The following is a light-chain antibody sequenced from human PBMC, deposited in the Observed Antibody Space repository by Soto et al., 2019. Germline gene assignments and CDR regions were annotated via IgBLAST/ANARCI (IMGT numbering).Light chain of an antibody. J-gene: IGKJ4*01. CDR2: AAS. CDR1: QGIRNE. Sequence: DIQMTQSPSSLSASVGDRVTITCRASQGIRNELGWNQQKPGEAPKRLIYAASSLQSGVPSRFSGTGFGTEFTLTISSLQPADFATYYCLRHNSYPHTFGGGTKVDIK. V-gene: IGKV1-17*01. CDR3: LRHNSYPHT.